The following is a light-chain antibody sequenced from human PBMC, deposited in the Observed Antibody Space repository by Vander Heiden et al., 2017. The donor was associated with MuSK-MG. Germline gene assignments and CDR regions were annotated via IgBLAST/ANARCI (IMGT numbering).Light chain of an antibody. CDR1: NIGSKS. CDR3: QVWDSSSDHPVV. Sequence: SYVLTQPPSVSVATGKTARITCGGNNIGSKSVHWYQQKPGQAPVLVIYYDSDRPSGIPERFSGSNSGNTATLTISRVEAGDEADYYCQVWDSSSDHPVVFGGGTKLTVL. V-gene: IGLV3-21*04. J-gene: IGLJ2*01. CDR2: YDS.